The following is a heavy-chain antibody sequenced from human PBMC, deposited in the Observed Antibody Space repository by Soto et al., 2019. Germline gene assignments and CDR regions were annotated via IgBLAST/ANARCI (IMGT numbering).Heavy chain of an antibody. D-gene: IGHD2-2*01. CDR2: INWNGGSI. Sequence: PGGSLRLSCAASGFTFDDYSMSWVRQAPGKGLEWVSGINWNGGSIGYADSVKGRFTISRDNAKNSLYLQMNSLRAEDTALYYCARLALGYCSSTSCPGVFYYYGMDVWGQGTTVTVSS. J-gene: IGHJ6*02. CDR1: GFTFDDYS. CDR3: ARLALGYCSSTSCPGVFYYYGMDV. V-gene: IGHV3-20*04.